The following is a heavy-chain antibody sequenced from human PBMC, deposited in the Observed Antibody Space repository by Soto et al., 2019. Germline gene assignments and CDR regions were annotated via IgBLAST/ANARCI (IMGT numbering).Heavy chain of an antibody. CDR1: GRSINSYY. CDR2: IYYSGST. V-gene: IGHV4-59*01. CDR3: ARGNSDY. Sequence: PSETLSLTCTVSGRSINSYYWSWIRQPPGKGLEWIGYIYYSGSTNYNPSLKSRVTISVDTSKNQFSLKLSSVTAADTAVYYCARGNSDYWGQGTLVTVSS. J-gene: IGHJ4*02.